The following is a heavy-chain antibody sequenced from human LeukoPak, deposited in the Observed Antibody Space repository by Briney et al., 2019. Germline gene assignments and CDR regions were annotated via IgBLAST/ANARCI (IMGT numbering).Heavy chain of an antibody. V-gene: IGHV1-46*01. J-gene: IGHJ4*02. CDR2: INPSGGST. Sequence: ASVKVSCKASGYTFTSYYMHWVRQAPGQGLEWMGIINPSGGSTSYAQKFQGRVTMTTDTSTSTAYMELRSLRSDDTAVYYCARDARDYYDSSGLASFDYWGQGTLVTVSS. CDR3: ARDARDYYDSSGLASFDY. D-gene: IGHD3-22*01. CDR1: GYTFTSYY.